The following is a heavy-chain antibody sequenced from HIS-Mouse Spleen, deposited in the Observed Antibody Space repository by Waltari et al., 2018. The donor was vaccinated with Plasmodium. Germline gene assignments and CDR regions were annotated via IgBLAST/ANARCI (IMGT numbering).Heavy chain of an antibody. J-gene: IGHJ4*02. CDR2: ISYDGSNK. D-gene: IGHD6-13*01. CDR3: AKDRRSSSWYVDY. CDR1: GFTFSSYG. Sequence: QVQLVESGGGVVQPGRSLRLSCAASGFTFSSYGMHWVRQAPGKGLEWVAVISYDGSNKYYEESVKGRFTISRDNSKNTLYLQMNSLRAEDTAVYYCAKDRRSSSWYVDYWGQGTLVTVSS. V-gene: IGHV3-30*18.